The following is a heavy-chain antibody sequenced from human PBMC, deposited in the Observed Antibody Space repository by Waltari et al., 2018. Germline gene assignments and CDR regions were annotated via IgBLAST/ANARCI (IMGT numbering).Heavy chain of an antibody. CDR1: GGTLSKYA. CDR2: IIPMLVLG. CDR3: ARGDGNNHGYGSY. D-gene: IGHD5-18*01. V-gene: IGHV1-69*04. Sequence: QVQLVQSGAEVKKPGSSVKVSCKASGGTLSKYAITWVRQAPGQGLEWMGRIIPMLVLGNYAQKFQCRVTITADDSTRTAFMELRGLTSDDTAVYYCARGDGNNHGYGSYWGQGTLVTVSS. J-gene: IGHJ4*02.